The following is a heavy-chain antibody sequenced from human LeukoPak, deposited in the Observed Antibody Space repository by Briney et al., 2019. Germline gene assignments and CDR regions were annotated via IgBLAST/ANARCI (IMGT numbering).Heavy chain of an antibody. CDR2: IIPIFGTA. V-gene: IGHV1-69*05. CDR1: GGTFSSYA. CDR3: ARVGLHSTHAPRSRYYYMDV. Sequence: ASVKVSCKASGGTFSSYAISWVRQAPGQGLEWMGGIIPIFGTANYAQKFQGRVTITTDESTSTAYMELSSLRSEDTAVYYCARVGLHSTHAPRSRYYYMDVWGKGTTVTVSS. D-gene: IGHD5-24*01. J-gene: IGHJ6*03.